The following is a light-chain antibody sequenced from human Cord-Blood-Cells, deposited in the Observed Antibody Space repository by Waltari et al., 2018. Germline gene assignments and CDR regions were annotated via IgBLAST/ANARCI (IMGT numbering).Light chain of an antibody. V-gene: IGKV1-33*01. J-gene: IGKJ3*01. CDR2: DAS. CDR3: QQYDKLPPT. Sequence: DIQLSQLPSSLSASVGDRGTITCQASQDISNYLNWYQQKPGKAPKLLIYDASKLETGVPSRFSESGSGRDCTVTISSLQPEDIATYYCQQYDKLPPTFGPGTRVDIK. CDR1: QDISNY.